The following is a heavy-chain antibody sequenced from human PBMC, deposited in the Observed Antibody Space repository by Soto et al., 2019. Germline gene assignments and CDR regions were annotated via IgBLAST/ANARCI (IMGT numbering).Heavy chain of an antibody. CDR1: GFICGSYD. CDR2: ILVGGST. CDR3: AKATASGGGAFEI. D-gene: IGHD2-15*01. Sequence: GGSLRLPSDASGFICGSYDRRRVLQATGKGLAWVSTILVGGSTHYEDSVQGGFTTSRDTSKNTVYLHMNSLTAGDTAVYYCAKATASGGGAFEIYAQGTMVSVSS. J-gene: IGHJ3*02. V-gene: IGHV3-23*01.